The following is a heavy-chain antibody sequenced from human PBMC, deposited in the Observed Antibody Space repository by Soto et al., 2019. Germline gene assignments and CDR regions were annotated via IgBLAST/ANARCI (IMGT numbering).Heavy chain of an antibody. V-gene: IGHV1-46*01. J-gene: IGHJ6*02. D-gene: IGHD3-3*01. CDR2: IYPSGGST. CDR1: GYTFTSYY. Sequence: TSVKVSCKASGYTFTSYYMHWVRQAPGQGLEWMGIIYPSGGSTSYAQKFQGRVTMTRDTSTSTVYMELSSLRSEDTAVYYCARDYTLRFLDQLQDGYYYGMDVWGQGTTVTVSS. CDR3: ARDYTLRFLDQLQDGYYYGMDV.